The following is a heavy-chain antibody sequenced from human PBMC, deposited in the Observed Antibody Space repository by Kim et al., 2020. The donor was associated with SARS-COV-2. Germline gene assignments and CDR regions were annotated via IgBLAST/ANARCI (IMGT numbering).Heavy chain of an antibody. V-gene: IGHV4-34*01. CDR1: NGSLSDYY. Sequence: SETLSLTCAVHNGSLSDYYWTWIRQSPGKGLEWIGEVNEGGDTNYNPSLKSRVTISRDTSKNQFSLKVNSVTAADTAVYYCARGGHIWGRHGPFDFWGQGTPVTVSS. CDR3: ARGGHIWGRHGPFDF. D-gene: IGHD3-16*01. CDR2: VNEGGDT. J-gene: IGHJ4*02.